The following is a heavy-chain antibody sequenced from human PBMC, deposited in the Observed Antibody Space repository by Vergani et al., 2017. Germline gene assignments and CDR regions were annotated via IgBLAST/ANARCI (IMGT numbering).Heavy chain of an antibody. D-gene: IGHD6-6*01. J-gene: IGHJ6*02. CDR3: ARGDRTSSSRATAYYYYYGMDV. CDR2: INHSGST. CDR1: GGSFSGYY. Sequence: QLQLQESGPGLVKPSETLSLTCAVYGGSFSGYYWSWIRQPPGKGLEWIGEINHSGSTNYNPSLKSRVTISVDTSKNQFSLKLSSVTAADTAVYYCARGDRTSSSRATAYYYYYGMDVWGQGTTVTVSS. V-gene: IGHV4-34*01.